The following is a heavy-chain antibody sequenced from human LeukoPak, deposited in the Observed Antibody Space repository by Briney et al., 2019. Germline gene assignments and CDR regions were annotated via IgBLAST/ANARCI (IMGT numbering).Heavy chain of an antibody. Sequence: GGSLGLSCAASGFTFSSYSMNWVRQAPGKGLEWVSSISSSSSYIYYADSVKGRFTISRDNAKNSLYLQMNSLRAEDTAVYYCATNRGVRQQLAPFDYWGQGTLVTVSS. D-gene: IGHD6-13*01. CDR2: ISSSSSYI. V-gene: IGHV3-21*01. CDR3: ATNRGVRQQLAPFDY. CDR1: GFTFSSYS. J-gene: IGHJ4*02.